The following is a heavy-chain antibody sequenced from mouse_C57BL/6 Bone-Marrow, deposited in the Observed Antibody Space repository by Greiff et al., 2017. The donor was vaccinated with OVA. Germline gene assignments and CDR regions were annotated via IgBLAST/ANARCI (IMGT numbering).Heavy chain of an antibody. CDR1: GYTFTSYW. CDR3: AMGWLLRKGYFDY. Sequence: VQLQQPGAELVKPGASVKVSCKASGYTFTSYWMHWVKQRPGQGLEWIGRIHPSDSDTNYNQKFKGKATLTVDKSSSTAYMQLSSLTSEDSAVYYCAMGWLLRKGYFDYWGQGTTLTVSS. D-gene: IGHD2-3*01. V-gene: IGHV1-74*01. J-gene: IGHJ2*01. CDR2: IHPSDSDT.